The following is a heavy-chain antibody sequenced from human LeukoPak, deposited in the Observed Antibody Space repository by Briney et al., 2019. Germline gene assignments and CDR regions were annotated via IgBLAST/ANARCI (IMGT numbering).Heavy chain of an antibody. Sequence: GRSLRLSCAASGFTFSSYAMSWVRQAPGKGLEWVSAINGSGGSTYYADSVKGRFTISRDNSKNTLYLQMNSLRAEDTAVYYCARGQLVLFYWGQGALVTVSS. D-gene: IGHD6-6*01. CDR1: GFTFSSYA. CDR3: ARGQLVLFY. J-gene: IGHJ4*02. CDR2: INGSGGST. V-gene: IGHV3-23*01.